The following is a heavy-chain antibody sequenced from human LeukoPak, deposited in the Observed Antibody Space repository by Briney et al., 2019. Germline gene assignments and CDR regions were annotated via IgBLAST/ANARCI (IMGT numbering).Heavy chain of an antibody. CDR3: ARGTYDYDYYYMDV. J-gene: IGHJ6*03. CDR1: GGSISSGGYY. D-gene: IGHD2-2*01. Sequence: SETLSLTCTVSGGSISSGGYYWSWIRQHPGKGLEWIGHIYYSGSTYYNPSLKSRVTISVDTSKNQFSLKLSSVTAADTAVYYCARGTYDYDYYYMDVWGKGTTVTVSS. V-gene: IGHV4-31*03. CDR2: IYYSGST.